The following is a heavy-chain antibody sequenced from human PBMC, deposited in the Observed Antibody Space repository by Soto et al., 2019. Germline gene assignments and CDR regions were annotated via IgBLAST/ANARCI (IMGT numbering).Heavy chain of an antibody. Sequence: QVQLVQSGAEVKKPGASVKVSCKASGYTFTSYTMHWVRQAHGQRLEWMGWINAGNGNTKYSQKFQGRVTITRDTSASTAYMELSSLRSDDTAVYYCAISGFSSSWFDYWGQGTLVTVSS. CDR1: GYTFTSYT. J-gene: IGHJ5*01. CDR3: AISGFSSSWFDY. CDR2: INAGNGNT. D-gene: IGHD6-13*01. V-gene: IGHV1-3*01.